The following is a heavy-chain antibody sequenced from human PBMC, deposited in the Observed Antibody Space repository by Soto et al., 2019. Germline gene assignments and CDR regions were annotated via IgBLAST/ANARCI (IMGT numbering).Heavy chain of an antibody. V-gene: IGHV1-69*04. D-gene: IGHD3-9*01. J-gene: IGHJ6*02. Sequence: ASVKVSCKASGGTFSSYTISWVRQAPGQGLEWMGRIIPILGIANYAQKFQGRVTITADKSTSTAYMELSSLRSEDTAVYCCARDKYYDILTGYMSYYYYGMDVWGQGTTVTVSS. CDR3: ARDKYYDILTGYMSYYYYGMDV. CDR1: GGTFSSYT. CDR2: IIPILGIA.